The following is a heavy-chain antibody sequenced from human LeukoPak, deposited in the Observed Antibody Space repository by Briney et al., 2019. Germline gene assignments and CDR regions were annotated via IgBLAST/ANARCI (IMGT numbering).Heavy chain of an antibody. CDR2: INPNSGGT. D-gene: IGHD1-1*01. CDR3: ARGTTGTTNY. V-gene: IGHV1-2*02. Sequence: ASVKVSCKASEYTFTGYYMHWVRQAPGQGLEWMAWINPNSGGTNYAQNFQGRVTMTRDTSISTAYMELSRLRSDDTAVYYCARGTTGTTNYWGQGTLVTVSS. CDR1: EYTFTGYY. J-gene: IGHJ4*02.